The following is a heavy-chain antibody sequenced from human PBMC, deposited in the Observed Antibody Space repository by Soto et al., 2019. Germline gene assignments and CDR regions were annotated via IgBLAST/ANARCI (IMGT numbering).Heavy chain of an antibody. D-gene: IGHD1-1*01. CDR2: INPNSGGT. Sequence: ASVKVSCKASGYTFNGYYMHWVRQAPGQGLEWMGWINPNSGGTNYAQKFQGWVTMTRDTSISTAYMELSRLRSDDTAVYYCARGGPTGRTSLYYYYGMDVWGQGTTVTVSS. V-gene: IGHV1-2*04. CDR3: ARGGPTGRTSLYYYYGMDV. CDR1: GYTFNGYY. J-gene: IGHJ6*02.